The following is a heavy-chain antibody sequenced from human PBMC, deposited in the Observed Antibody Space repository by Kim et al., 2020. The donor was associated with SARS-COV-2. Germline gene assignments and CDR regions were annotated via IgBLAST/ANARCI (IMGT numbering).Heavy chain of an antibody. J-gene: IGHJ3*02. Sequence: SETLSLTCTVSGGSISSYYWSWIRQPPGKGLEWIGYIYYSGSTNYNPSLKSRVTISVDTSKNQFSLKLSSVTAADTAVYYIARGILSGYSYGPYAFDIWGQGTMVTVSS. CDR2: IYYSGST. CDR3: ARGILSGYSYGPYAFDI. D-gene: IGHD5-18*01. CDR1: GGSISSYY. V-gene: IGHV4-59*01.